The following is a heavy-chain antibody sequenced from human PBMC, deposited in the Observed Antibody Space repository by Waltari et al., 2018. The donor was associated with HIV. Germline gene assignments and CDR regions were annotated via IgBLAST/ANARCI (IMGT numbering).Heavy chain of an antibody. CDR3: ARGGRYGSGSYYNMEY. Sequence: QVQLVQSGAEVKKPGASVKVSCKASGYTFTSYDINWVRQATGQGLEWMGWMNPNSGNTGYARKFQGRFTMTRNTSISTAYMELSNLRFEDTAVYYCARGGRYGSGSYYNMEYWGQGTLVTVSS. CDR2: MNPNSGNT. J-gene: IGHJ4*02. D-gene: IGHD3-10*01. V-gene: IGHV1-8*01. CDR1: GYTFTSYD.